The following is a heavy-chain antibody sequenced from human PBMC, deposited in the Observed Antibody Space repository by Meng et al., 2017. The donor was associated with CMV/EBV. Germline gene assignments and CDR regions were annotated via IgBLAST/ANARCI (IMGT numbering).Heavy chain of an antibody. CDR3: ARQDIVVVPAALPNWFDP. Sequence: SETLSLTCTVSSGSISSSSYYWGWIRQPPGKGLEWIGSIYYSGSTYYNPSLKSRVTISVDTSKNQFSLKLSSVTAADTAVYYCARQDIVVVPAALPNWFDPWGQGTLVTVPQ. D-gene: IGHD2-2*01. CDR2: IYYSGST. V-gene: IGHV4-39*01. CDR1: SGSISSSSYY. J-gene: IGHJ5*02.